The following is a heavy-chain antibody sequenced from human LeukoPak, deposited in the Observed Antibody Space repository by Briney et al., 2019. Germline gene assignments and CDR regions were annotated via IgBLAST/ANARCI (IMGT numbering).Heavy chain of an antibody. CDR2: ISGSGDNT. J-gene: IGHJ4*02. CDR1: GFTFSTYT. V-gene: IGHV3-23*01. Sequence: GGSLRLSCAASGFTFSTYTMTWVRQAPGKGLEWVSAISGSGDNTYYADSVKGRFTISRDNSKNTLYMEMNSLRAEDTAVYYCAKGGRGSIATRPDYWGQGTLVTVSS. CDR3: AKGGRGSIATRPDY. D-gene: IGHD6-6*01.